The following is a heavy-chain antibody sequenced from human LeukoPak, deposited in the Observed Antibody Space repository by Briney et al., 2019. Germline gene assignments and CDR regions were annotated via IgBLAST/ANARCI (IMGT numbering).Heavy chain of an antibody. CDR3: ARGERRTGYSSGWFRSKGYFQH. V-gene: IGHV4-34*01. D-gene: IGHD6-19*01. CDR1: GGSFSGYY. CDR2: INHSGST. J-gene: IGHJ1*01. Sequence: PTETLSLTCAVYGGSFSGYYWSWIRDPPGKGLEWSGEINHSGSTNYNPSPKSRVTISVEPSKNQFSLKLSCAHAAHTAGSYCARGERRTGYSSGWFRSKGYFQHWGQGTLVTVSS.